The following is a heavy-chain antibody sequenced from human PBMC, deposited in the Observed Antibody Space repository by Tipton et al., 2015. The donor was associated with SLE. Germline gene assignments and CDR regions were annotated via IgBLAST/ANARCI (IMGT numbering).Heavy chain of an antibody. Sequence: TLSLTCTVSGGSISSGNYYWTWIRQPAGKGLEWIGRVHSSGTTIYNPSLKSRVTMSVDPAKNQFSLKLTSVTAADTVVYYCARYGRNAFDIWGQGTMVTVSS. CDR1: GGSISSGNYY. V-gene: IGHV4-61*02. J-gene: IGHJ3*02. D-gene: IGHD3-16*01. CDR2: VHSSGTT. CDR3: ARYGRNAFDI.